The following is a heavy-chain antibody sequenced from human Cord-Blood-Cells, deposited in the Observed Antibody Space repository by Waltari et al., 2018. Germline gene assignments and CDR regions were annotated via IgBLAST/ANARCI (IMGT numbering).Heavy chain of an antibody. J-gene: IGHJ6*02. CDR2: IYSGGSK. CDR3: ARVLGYYDSSGYLGEEDV. Sequence: EVQLVESGGGLIQPGGSLRLSCSASGFTVSSNYMSLCRQAPGKGLEWVSVIYSGGSKYYADSVKGRFTISRDNSKNTLYLQMNSLRAEDTAVYYCARVLGYYDSSGYLGEEDVWGQGTTVTVSS. D-gene: IGHD3-22*01. V-gene: IGHV3-53*01. CDR1: GFTVSSNY.